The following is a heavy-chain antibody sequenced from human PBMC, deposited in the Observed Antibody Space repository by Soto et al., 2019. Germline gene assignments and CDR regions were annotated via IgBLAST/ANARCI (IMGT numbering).Heavy chain of an antibody. CDR2: MNPGSGNA. D-gene: IGHD2-21*01. V-gene: IGHV1-8*01. Sequence: ASVKVSCKTSGYTFSTYDINWVRQATGQGLEWMGWMNPGSGNAGYAQKFQGRVTMTRNTSITTAYMELTSLRSEDTAVYYCARGRHMVGHIIAAYWGQGTLVTV. CDR3: ARGRHMVGHIIAAY. CDR1: GYTFSTYD. J-gene: IGHJ4*02.